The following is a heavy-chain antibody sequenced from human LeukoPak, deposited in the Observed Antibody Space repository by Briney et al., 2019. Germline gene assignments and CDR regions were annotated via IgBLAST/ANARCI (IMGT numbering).Heavy chain of an antibody. CDR3: ARGREFSSSWFPGANWYFDL. CDR1: GFTFSSYA. CDR2: ISGSGGST. J-gene: IGHJ2*01. Sequence: GGSLRLSCAASGFTFSSYAMSWVRQAPGKGLEWVSAISGSGGSTYYADSVKGRFTISRDNAKNSLYLQMNSLRAEDTAVYYCARGREFSSSWFPGANWYFDLWGRGTLVTVSS. D-gene: IGHD6-13*01. V-gene: IGHV3-23*01.